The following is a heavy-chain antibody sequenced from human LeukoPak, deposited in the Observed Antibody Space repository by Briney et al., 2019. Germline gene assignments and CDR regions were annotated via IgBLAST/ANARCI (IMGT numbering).Heavy chain of an antibody. CDR2: IKQDGSEK. V-gene: IGHV3-7*05. J-gene: IGHJ4*02. D-gene: IGHD6-13*01. CDR1: GFTFSTYW. Sequence: GGSLRLSCAASGFTFSTYWMNRVRKAPGKGLEWVANIKQDGSEKYYVDSVKGRFTISRDNAKNSLYLQMDSLRAEDTAMYYCAKLAAAGTRPFDYWGQGTLVTVSS. CDR3: AKLAAAGTRPFDY.